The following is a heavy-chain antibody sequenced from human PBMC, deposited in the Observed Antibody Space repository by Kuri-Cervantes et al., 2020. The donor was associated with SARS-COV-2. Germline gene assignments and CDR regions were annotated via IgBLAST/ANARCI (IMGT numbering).Heavy chain of an antibody. J-gene: IGHJ4*02. CDR2: IYPGDSYT. CDR3: AREQHRYSYGLDY. V-gene: IGHV5-51*01. Sequence: KVSCKGSGYSFTSYWIGWVRQMPGKGLEWMGIIYPGDSYTNYSPSFQGHVTISADKSISTAYLQWSSLKASDTAMYYCAREQHRYSYGLDYWGQGTLVTVSS. D-gene: IGHD5-18*01. CDR1: GYSFTSYW.